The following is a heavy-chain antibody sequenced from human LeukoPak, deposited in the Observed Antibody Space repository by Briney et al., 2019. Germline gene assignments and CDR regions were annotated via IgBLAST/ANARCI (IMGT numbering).Heavy chain of an antibody. J-gene: IGHJ3*02. CDR2: IKSDGGTT. Sequence: GGSLRLSCAASGFTFNNAWMSWVRQAPGKWLEWIGRIKSDGGTTDYAAPVKGRFTISRDDSKNTLYLQMNSLRAEDTAVYYCARVGAVAGGFDIWGQGTMVTVSS. D-gene: IGHD6-19*01. CDR3: ARVGAVAGGFDI. V-gene: IGHV3-15*05. CDR1: GFTFNNAW.